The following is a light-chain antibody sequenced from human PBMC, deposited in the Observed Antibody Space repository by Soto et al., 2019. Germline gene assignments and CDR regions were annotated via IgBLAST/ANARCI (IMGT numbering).Light chain of an antibody. J-gene: IGLJ2*01. CDR1: SSDVGSYNL. Sequence: QSALTQPASVSGSPGQSITISCTGTSSDVGSYNLVSWYQQHPGKAPKLMIYEGSKRPSGVANRFSGYKSGNTASLTISGLQAEDEADYYCCSYAGSSTDVVFGGGTQLTVL. CDR3: CSYAGSSTDVV. CDR2: EGS. V-gene: IGLV2-23*01.